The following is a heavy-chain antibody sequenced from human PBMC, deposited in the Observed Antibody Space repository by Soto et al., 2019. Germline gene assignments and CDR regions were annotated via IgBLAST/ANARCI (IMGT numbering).Heavy chain of an antibody. CDR3: ARGPGP. CDR1: GGSIRSCCYS. J-gene: IGHJ5*02. Sequence: PSETLSLTCAVSGGSIRSCCYSWSWIRQPPGKGLEWIGYIYHSGSTYYNPSLKSRVTISVDRSKNQFSLKLSSVTAADTAVYYCARGPGPWGQGTLVTVS. CDR2: IYHSGST. V-gene: IGHV4-30-2*01.